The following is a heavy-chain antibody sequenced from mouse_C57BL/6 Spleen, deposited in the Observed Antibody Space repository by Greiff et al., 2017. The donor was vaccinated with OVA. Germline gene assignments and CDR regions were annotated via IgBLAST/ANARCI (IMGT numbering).Heavy chain of an antibody. CDR1: GYSFTSYY. Sequence: VQLQQSGPELVKPGASVKISCKASGYSFTSYYIHWVKQRPGQGLEWIGWIYPGSGNTKYNEKFKGKATLTADTSSSTAYMQLSSLTSEDSAVYYCAGGYPYYFDYWGQGTTLTVSS. J-gene: IGHJ2*01. V-gene: IGHV1-66*01. CDR3: AGGYPYYFDY. CDR2: IYPGSGNT. D-gene: IGHD2-2*01.